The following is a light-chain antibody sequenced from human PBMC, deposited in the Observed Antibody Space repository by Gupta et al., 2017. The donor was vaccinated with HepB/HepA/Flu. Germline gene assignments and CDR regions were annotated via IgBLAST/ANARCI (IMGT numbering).Light chain of an antibody. CDR3: AAWEDSLNGRV. Sequence: QSVLTQPPSASGTPGQRVTISCSGSSSNIGSNTVTWYPQLPGTAPKLLIYSNNQRPSGVPDRFSGSKSGTSASLAISGLQSEDEADYYCAAWEDSLNGRVFGGGTKLTVL. CDR2: SNN. CDR1: SSNIGSNT. V-gene: IGLV1-44*01. J-gene: IGLJ3*02.